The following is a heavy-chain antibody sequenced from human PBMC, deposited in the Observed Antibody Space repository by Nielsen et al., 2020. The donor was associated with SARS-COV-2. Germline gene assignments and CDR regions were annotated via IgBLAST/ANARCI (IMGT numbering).Heavy chain of an antibody. Sequence: GESLKISCVASGFTFRGYEMNWVRQAPGKGLEWVSYISSDATTIFYVDSVKGRFIMSRDNARNSLYLQMNSLRVEDTATYYCVRENGHFDYWGQGALVTVSS. CDR2: ISSDATTI. J-gene: IGHJ4*02. CDR3: VRENGHFDY. D-gene: IGHD2-8*01. CDR1: GFTFRGYE. V-gene: IGHV3-48*03.